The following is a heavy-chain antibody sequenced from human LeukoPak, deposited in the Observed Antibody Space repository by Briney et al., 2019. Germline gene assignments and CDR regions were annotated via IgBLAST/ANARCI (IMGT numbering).Heavy chain of an antibody. J-gene: IGHJ4*02. V-gene: IGHV3-33*01. CDR3: ARDWAGGNSGYLDY. Sequence: GGSLRLSCVVSGLRFRNYGMHWVRQAPGKGLEWVAVIWYDETNKYYADSVKGRFTISRDNSKNTLYLQMDSLRVEETAVYYCARDWAGGNSGYLDYWGQGTRVTVSS. D-gene: IGHD4-23*01. CDR1: GLRFRNYG. CDR2: IWYDETNK.